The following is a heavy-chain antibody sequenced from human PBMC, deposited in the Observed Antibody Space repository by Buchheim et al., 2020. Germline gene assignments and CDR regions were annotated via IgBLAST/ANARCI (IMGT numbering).Heavy chain of an antibody. CDR1: GFTFSGYA. CDR2: ISYDGSNK. Sequence: QVQLVESGGGVVQPGRSLRLSCAASGFTFSGYAMHWVRQAPGKGLEWVAVISYDGSNKYYADSVKGRFTISRDNSKNTLYLQMNSLRAEDTAVYYCARDGERWLQSVAGYWGQGTL. V-gene: IGHV3-30*04. J-gene: IGHJ4*02. D-gene: IGHD5-24*01. CDR3: ARDGERWLQSVAGY.